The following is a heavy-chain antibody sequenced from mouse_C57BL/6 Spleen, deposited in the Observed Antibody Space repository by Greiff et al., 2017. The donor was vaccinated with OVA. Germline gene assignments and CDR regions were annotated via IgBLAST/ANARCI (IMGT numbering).Heavy chain of an antibody. Sequence: VQLQQSGPELVQPGASVKISCKASGYTFTDYYMNWVKQSPGKGLEWIGDINPNNGGTRYNQKFKGKATLTVDKSSITAYMELRSLTSEDSEVYYCATYGNYGAWFADWGQGTLVTVSA. D-gene: IGHD2-1*01. CDR1: GYTFTDYY. CDR2: INPNNGGT. V-gene: IGHV1-26*01. CDR3: ATYGNYGAWFAD. J-gene: IGHJ3*01.